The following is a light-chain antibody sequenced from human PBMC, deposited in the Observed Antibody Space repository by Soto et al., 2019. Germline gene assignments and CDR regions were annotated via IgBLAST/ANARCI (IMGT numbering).Light chain of an antibody. J-gene: IGLJ1*01. CDR3: GTWDSSLSAYV. Sequence: QSVLTQPPSVSAAPGQKVTISCSGSSSNIGNNYVSWYQQLPGTAPKLLIYDNDKRPSGIPDRFSGSKSGTSATVGITGLQTGDEADYYCGTWDSSLSAYVFGTGTKGHRP. CDR2: DND. CDR1: SSNIGNNY. V-gene: IGLV1-51*01.